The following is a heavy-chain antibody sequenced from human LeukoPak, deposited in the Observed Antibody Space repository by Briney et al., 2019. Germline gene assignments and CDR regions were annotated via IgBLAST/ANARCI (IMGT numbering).Heavy chain of an antibody. V-gene: IGHV4-4*07. Sequence: SETLSLTCTVSGGSISSYYWSWIRQPAGKGLEWIGRIYTSGSTNYNPSLKSRVTMSVDTSKNQFSLKLSSVTAADTAVYYCARDQSMSWFGEFSNYYYMDVWGKGTTVTISS. CDR2: IYTSGST. CDR1: GGSISSYY. D-gene: IGHD3-10*01. CDR3: ARDQSMSWFGEFSNYYYMDV. J-gene: IGHJ6*03.